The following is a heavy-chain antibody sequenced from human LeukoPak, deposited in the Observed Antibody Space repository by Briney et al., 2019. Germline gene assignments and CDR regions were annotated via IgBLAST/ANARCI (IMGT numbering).Heavy chain of an antibody. CDR3: AKVEWDQSLPLYYQYYGMDV. V-gene: IGHV3-23*01. Sequence: GSLRLSCAASGFTFSSYAMSWVRQAPGKGLEWVSAISGSGGSTYYADSVKGRFTISRDNSKNTLYLQMNSLKAEDTAVFYCAKVEWDQSLPLYYQYYGMDVWGQGTTVTVSS. D-gene: IGHD3-3*01. J-gene: IGHJ6*02. CDR1: GFTFSSYA. CDR2: ISGSGGST.